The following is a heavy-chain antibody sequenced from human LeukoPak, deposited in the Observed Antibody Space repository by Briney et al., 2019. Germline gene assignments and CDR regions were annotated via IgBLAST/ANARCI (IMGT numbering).Heavy chain of an antibody. V-gene: IGHV4-34*01. J-gene: IGHJ6*03. CDR1: GGSFSGYY. Sequence: PSETLSLTCAVYGGSFSGYYWSWIRQPPGKGLEWIGEINHSGSTNYNPSLKSRVTISVDTSKNQFSLKLSSVTAADTAVYYCARDLSTPRYYYDSSGYYRTYYYYYMDVWGKGTTVTVSS. D-gene: IGHD3-22*01. CDR3: ARDLSTPRYYYDSSGYYRTYYYYYMDV. CDR2: INHSGST.